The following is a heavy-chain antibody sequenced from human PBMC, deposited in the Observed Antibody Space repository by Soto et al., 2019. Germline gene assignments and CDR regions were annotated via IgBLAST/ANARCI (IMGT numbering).Heavy chain of an antibody. Sequence: QLQLQESGPGLVKPSETLSLTCTVSGGSISTSGYYWGWIRQPPGKGLEWIGSIYYSGSPFYNPSLKSRITISVDTSKNQFSLKVSSVTAADSAVYYCAEYSSLKRWFDPWGQGTLVTVSS. V-gene: IGHV4-39*01. D-gene: IGHD6-6*01. J-gene: IGHJ5*02. CDR3: AEYSSLKRWFDP. CDR2: IYYSGSP. CDR1: GGSISTSGYY.